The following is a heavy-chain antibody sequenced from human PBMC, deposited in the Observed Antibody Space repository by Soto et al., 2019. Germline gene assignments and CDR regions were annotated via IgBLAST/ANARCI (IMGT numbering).Heavy chain of an antibody. J-gene: IGHJ4*02. CDR2: ISAYNGNT. CDR1: GYTFSTYG. D-gene: IGHD3-10*01. CDR3: ARDKDNYGSGSYYPFDY. Sequence: GASVKVSCKASGYTFSTYGITWVRQAPGQGLEWMGWISAYNGNTNYAQKFQGRVTMTTDTSTNTAYMELRSLRSDDTAVYYCARDKDNYGSGSYYPFDYWGQGTLVTVSS. V-gene: IGHV1-18*01.